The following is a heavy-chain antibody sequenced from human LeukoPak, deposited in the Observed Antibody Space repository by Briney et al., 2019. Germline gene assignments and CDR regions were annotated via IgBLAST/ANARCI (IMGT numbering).Heavy chain of an antibody. J-gene: IGHJ4*02. CDR3: ARFGYSSSVVDY. CDR1: GGSISSGGYY. V-gene: IGHV4-31*03. D-gene: IGHD6-6*01. CDR2: IYYSGST. Sequence: SQTLSLTCTVSGGSISSGGYYWSWIRQHPGKGLEWIGYIYYSGSTYYNPSLKSRVTISVDTSKNQFSLKLSSVTAADTAVYYCARFGYSSSVVDYWGQGTLVTVSS.